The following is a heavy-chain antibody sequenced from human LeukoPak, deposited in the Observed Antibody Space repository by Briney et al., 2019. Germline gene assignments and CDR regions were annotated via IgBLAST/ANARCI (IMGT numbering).Heavy chain of an antibody. CDR1: GGTFSSYA. CDR2: IIPIFGTA. V-gene: IGHV1-69*06. CDR3: ARDRRYYDSSGYWEALGGAFDI. Sequence: SVKVSCKASGGTFSSYAISWVRQAPGQGLEWMGRIIPIFGTANCAQKFQGRVTITADKSTSTAYMELSSLRSEDTAVYYCARDRRYYDSSGYWEALGGAFDIWGQGTMVTVSS. D-gene: IGHD3-22*01. J-gene: IGHJ3*02.